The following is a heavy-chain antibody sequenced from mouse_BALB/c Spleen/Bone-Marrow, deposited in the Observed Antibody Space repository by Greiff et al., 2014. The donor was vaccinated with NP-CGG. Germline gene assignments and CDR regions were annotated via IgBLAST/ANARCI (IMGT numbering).Heavy chain of an antibody. CDR3: ASYGSSYYAMDY. CDR1: GYTFTDYA. J-gene: IGHJ4*01. CDR2: ISTYSGNT. V-gene: IGHV1-67*01. Sequence: VQLQQSGPELVRPGVSVKISCKGSGYTFTDYAMHWVKQSHAKSLEWIGVISTYSGNTSYNQKFKGKATMTVDKSSSTAYMELARLTSEDSAIYYCASYGSSYYAMDYWGQGTSVTVSS. D-gene: IGHD1-1*01.